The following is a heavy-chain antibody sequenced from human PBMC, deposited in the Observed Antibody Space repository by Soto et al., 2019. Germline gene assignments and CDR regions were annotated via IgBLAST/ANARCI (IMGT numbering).Heavy chain of an antibody. CDR3: ARGSTIVRGAPSWFDP. J-gene: IGHJ5*02. CDR1: GGTFSRYT. D-gene: IGHD3-10*01. Sequence: QVQLVQSGAEVKKPGSSVKVSCKASGGTFSRYTINWVRQAPGQGLEWMGRIIPIAAIANYTQKFQGRVTIPVDKPSTTAYMELSSLRSDDTAVYYCARGSTIVRGAPSWFDPWGQGTLVTVSS. CDR2: IIPIAAIA. V-gene: IGHV1-69*02.